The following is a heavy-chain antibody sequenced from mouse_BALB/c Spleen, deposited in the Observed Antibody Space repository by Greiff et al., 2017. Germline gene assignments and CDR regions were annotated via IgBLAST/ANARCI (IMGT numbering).Heavy chain of an antibody. J-gene: IGHJ3*01. CDR2: IWAGGST. CDR3: AREDGNYEGAPWFAY. CDR1: GFSLTSYG. D-gene: IGHD2-1*01. Sequence: QVQLKESGPGLVAPSQSLSITCTVSGFSLTSYGVHWVRQPPGKGLEWLGVIWAGGSTNYNSALMSRLSISKDNSKSQVFLKMNSLQTDDTAMYYCAREDGNYEGAPWFAYWGQGTLVTVSA. V-gene: IGHV2-9*02.